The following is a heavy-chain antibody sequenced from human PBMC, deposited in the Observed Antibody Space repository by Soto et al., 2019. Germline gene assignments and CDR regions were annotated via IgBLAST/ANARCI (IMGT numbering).Heavy chain of an antibody. CDR1: GFTFSSYD. CDR2: IGAAGDT. CDR3: ASGGWGSSWYEGGSRIDY. J-gene: IGHJ4*02. Sequence: EVQLVESGGGLVQPGGSLRLSCAASGFTFSSYDMHWVRQVTGKGLEWVSAIGAAGDTYYPDSVKGRFTISRENAKNSWYLKMNSLRAEDTAVYYCASGGWGSSWYEGGSRIDYWGQGTLVTVSS. D-gene: IGHD6-13*01. V-gene: IGHV3-13*01.